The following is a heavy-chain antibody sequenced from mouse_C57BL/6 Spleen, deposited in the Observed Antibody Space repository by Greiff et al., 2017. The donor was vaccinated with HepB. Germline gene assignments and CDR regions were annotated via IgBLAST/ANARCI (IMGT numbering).Heavy chain of an antibody. V-gene: IGHV1-82*01. CDR1: GYAFSSSW. J-gene: IGHJ3*01. CDR3: ARGDYDGWFAY. CDR2: IYPGDGDT. Sequence: QVQLQQSGPELVKPGASVKISCKASGYAFSSSWMNWVKQRPGKGLEWIGRIYPGDGDTNYNGKFKGKATLTADKSSSTAYMQLSSLTSEDSAVYFCARGDYDGWFAYWGQGTLVTVSA. D-gene: IGHD2-4*01.